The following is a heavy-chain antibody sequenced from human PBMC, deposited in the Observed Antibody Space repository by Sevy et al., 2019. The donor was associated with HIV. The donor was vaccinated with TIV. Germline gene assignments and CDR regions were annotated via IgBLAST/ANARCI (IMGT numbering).Heavy chain of an antibody. Sequence: GGSLRLSCAASGFTFSSYSMNWVRQAPGKGLEWVSSISSSSSYIYYADSVKGRFTISRDNAKNSLYLQMNSLRAEDTAVYYCARADSRKNIAARGTYYYYMDVWGKGTTVTVSS. V-gene: IGHV3-21*01. D-gene: IGHD6-6*01. CDR2: ISSSSSYI. J-gene: IGHJ6*03. CDR3: ARADSRKNIAARGTYYYYMDV. CDR1: GFTFSSYS.